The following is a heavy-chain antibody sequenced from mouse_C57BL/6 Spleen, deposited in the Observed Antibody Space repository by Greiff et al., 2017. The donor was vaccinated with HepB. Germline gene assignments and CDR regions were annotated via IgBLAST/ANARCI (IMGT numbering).Heavy chain of an antibody. V-gene: IGHV1-82*01. D-gene: IGHD1-1*01. CDR3: AAIYYYGSSPFAY. CDR2: IYPGDGDT. Sequence: VKLVESGPELVKPGASVKISCKASGYAFSSSWMNWVKQRPGKGLEWIGRIYPGDGDTNYNGKFKGKATLTADKSSSTAYMQLSSLTSEDSAVYFCAAIYYYGSSPFAYWGQGTLVTVSA. J-gene: IGHJ3*01. CDR1: GYAFSSSW.